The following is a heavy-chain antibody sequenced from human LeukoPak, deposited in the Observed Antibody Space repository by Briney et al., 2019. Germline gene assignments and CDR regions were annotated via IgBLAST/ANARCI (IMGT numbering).Heavy chain of an antibody. V-gene: IGHV3-33*01. CDR2: IWYDGINK. CDR1: GFTFSYYG. J-gene: IGHJ4*02. Sequence: PGGSLRLSCAASGFTFSYYGMHWVRQAPGKGLEWVANIWYDGINKYYADSVKGRFTISRDNSKNTLNLQMNSLRADDTAVYYCATQSNGYHYYWGQGTLVTVST. CDR3: ATQSNGYHYY. D-gene: IGHD3-22*01.